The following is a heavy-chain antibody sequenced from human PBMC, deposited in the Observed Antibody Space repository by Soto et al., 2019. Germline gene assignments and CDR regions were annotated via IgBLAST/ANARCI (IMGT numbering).Heavy chain of an antibody. CDR3: ARGIPPTSSNNFFDP. Sequence: QVQLQESGPGLVKPSGTLSLTCKVSGTYITTDDWWTWVRQPPGKGLEWIGEIHHRGNPSYNPSRRRRVTISVDNSKNQFSLTVTSLTAADTAVYVCARGIPPTSSNNFFDPWGQGALVTFSS. V-gene: IGHV4-4*02. J-gene: IGHJ5*02. D-gene: IGHD2-2*01. CDR1: GTYITTDDW. CDR2: IHHRGNP.